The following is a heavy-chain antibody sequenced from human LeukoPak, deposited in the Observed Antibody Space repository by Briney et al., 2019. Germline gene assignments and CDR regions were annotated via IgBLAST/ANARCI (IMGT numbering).Heavy chain of an antibody. V-gene: IGHV3-43*02. D-gene: IGHD2/OR15-2a*01. J-gene: IGHJ4*02. CDR3: AKGNNSLSFNFDY. CDR1: GLTFRDFS. CDR2: VSGDGGVT. Sequence: PGGSLRLSCAASGLTFRDFSMHWVRQAPGKGLEWVSLVSGDGGVTHYADSVKGRFTISGDNSKNSLYLQMSSLRVEDTAFYYCAKGNNSLSFNFDYWGQGTLVTVSS.